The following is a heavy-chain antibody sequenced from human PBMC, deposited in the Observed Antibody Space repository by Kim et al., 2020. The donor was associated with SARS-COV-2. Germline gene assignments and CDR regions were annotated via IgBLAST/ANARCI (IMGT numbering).Heavy chain of an antibody. Sequence: ASVKVSCKASGYTLTSDAMSWVRQVPGQGLEWMGWINTNTGKATSALGFTGRFVFSLDTTVSTAYLQISSLKAEDTALYYCAGGRIEVAGQNYLGPRTLV. CDR2: INTNTGKA. D-gene: IGHD6-19*01. CDR3: AGGRIEVAGQNY. J-gene: IGHJ4*02. V-gene: IGHV7-4-1*02. CDR1: GYTLTSDA.